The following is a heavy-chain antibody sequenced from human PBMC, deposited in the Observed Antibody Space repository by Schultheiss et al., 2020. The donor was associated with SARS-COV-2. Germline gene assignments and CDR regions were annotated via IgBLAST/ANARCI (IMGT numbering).Heavy chain of an antibody. J-gene: IGHJ3*02. D-gene: IGHD5-24*01. CDR3: TTDGEMANDAFDI. V-gene: IGHV3-15*01. Sequence: GGSLRLSCAASGFTFSSYAMSWVRQAPGKGLEWVGRIKSKTDGGTTDYAAPVKGRFTISRDDSKNTLYLQMNSLKTEDTAVYYCTTDGEMANDAFDIWGQGTMVTVSS. CDR1: GFTFSSYA. CDR2: IKSKTDGGTT.